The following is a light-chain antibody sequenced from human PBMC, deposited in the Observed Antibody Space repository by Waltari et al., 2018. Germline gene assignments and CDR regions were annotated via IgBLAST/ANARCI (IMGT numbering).Light chain of an antibody. CDR2: DAS. V-gene: IGKV3-11*01. J-gene: IGKJ5*01. CDR3: QQRSNWPSIT. CDR1: QSISNR. Sequence: PGERATLSCRASQSISNRLAWYQQKPGQAPRPLIYDASNRATGIPVRYSGSGSGTDFTLTISSLEPEDFAIYYCQQRSNWPSITFGQGTRLEIK.